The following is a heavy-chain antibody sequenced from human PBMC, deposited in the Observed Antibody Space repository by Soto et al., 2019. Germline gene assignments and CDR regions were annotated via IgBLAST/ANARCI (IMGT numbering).Heavy chain of an antibody. J-gene: IGHJ4*02. Sequence: GGSLRLSCAASGFTFSSYAMSWVRQAPGKGLEWVSAISGSGGSTYYADSVKGRFTISRDNSKSTLYLQMNSLRAEDTAVYYCAKVGSSSFYYDYWGQGALVTVSS. CDR2: ISGSGGST. CDR1: GFTFSSYA. D-gene: IGHD6-6*01. V-gene: IGHV3-23*01. CDR3: AKVGSSSFYYDY.